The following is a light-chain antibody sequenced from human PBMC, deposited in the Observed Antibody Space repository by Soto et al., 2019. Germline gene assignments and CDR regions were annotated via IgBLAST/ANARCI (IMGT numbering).Light chain of an antibody. CDR3: QQYKFLWT. Sequence: DIQMTQSPSTLSASVGEGATITCRASESISSWLAWYQQKPGKAPKLLIYQASTLGGGVSSRFSGSGSGTEFTLTISSLQPEDFATYYCQQYKFLWTFGQGTKVDIK. J-gene: IGKJ1*01. CDR2: QAS. CDR1: ESISSW. V-gene: IGKV1-5*03.